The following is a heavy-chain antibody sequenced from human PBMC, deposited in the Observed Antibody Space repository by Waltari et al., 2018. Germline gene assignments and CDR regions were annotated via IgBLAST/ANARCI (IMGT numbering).Heavy chain of an antibody. CDR1: EYSITNYW. CDR2: IYPGDSDT. V-gene: IGHV5-51*03. D-gene: IGHD3-3*01. CDR3: ARGFWRGLLGMDV. J-gene: IGHJ6*02. Sequence: EVQLVQYGAEVKKQGETLKISSKGSEYSITNYWIREVRQTPGKGLEWMGIIYPGDSDTRYSPSFQGQVTISADKSISTAYLQWSSLKASDTAMYYCARGFWRGLLGMDVWGQGTTVTVSS.